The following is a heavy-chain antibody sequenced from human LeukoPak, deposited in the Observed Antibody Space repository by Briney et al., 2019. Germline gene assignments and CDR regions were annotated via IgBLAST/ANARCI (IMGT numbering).Heavy chain of an antibody. V-gene: IGHV3-21*01. D-gene: IGHD3-10*01. Sequence: GGSLRISCAASGFTFRSYSMKLVRQAPGKGLEWVSSISSSSSYIYYADSVKGRFTISRDNAKNSLYLQMNSLRAEDTAVYYCARAPITMVRGVHLPEDAFDIWGQGTMVTVSS. J-gene: IGHJ3*02. CDR2: ISSSSSYI. CDR3: ARAPITMVRGVHLPEDAFDI. CDR1: GFTFRSYS.